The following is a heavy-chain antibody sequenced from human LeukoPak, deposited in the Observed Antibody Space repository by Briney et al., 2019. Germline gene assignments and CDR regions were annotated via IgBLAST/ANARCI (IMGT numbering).Heavy chain of an antibody. V-gene: IGHV5-51*01. Sequence: GESLKISCKGSGYSFTSYWIGWVRQMPGKSLEWMGIIYPGDSDTRYSPSFQGQVTISADKSISTAYLQWSSLKASDTAMYYCARLIGVPAAILGWFDPWGQGTLVTVSS. CDR2: IYPGDSDT. J-gene: IGHJ5*02. D-gene: IGHD2-2*01. CDR1: GYSFTSYW. CDR3: ARLIGVPAAILGWFDP.